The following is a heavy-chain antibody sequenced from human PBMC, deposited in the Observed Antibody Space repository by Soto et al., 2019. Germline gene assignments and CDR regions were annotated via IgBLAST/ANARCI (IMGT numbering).Heavy chain of an antibody. D-gene: IGHD3-10*01. CDR2: IYYSGST. CDR1: GGSISSSSYY. CDR3: ASLYGSGSYFSGDYYYYGMDV. J-gene: IGHJ6*02. Sequence: PSETLSLTCTVSGGSISSSSYYWGWIRQPPGKGLEWIGSIYYSGSTYYNPSLKSRVTISVDTSKNQFSLKLSSVTAADTAVYYCASLYGSGSYFSGDYYYYGMDVWGQGTTVTVSS. V-gene: IGHV4-39*01.